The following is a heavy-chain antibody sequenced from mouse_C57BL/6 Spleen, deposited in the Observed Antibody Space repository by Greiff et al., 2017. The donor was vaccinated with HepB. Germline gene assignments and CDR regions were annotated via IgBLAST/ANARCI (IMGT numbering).Heavy chain of an antibody. CDR2: ISSGSSTI. CDR3: ARFTSYYGSVDD. J-gene: IGHJ2*01. V-gene: IGHV5-17*01. D-gene: IGHD1-1*01. CDR1: GFTFSDYG. Sequence: EVQRVESGGGLVKPGGSLKLSCAASGFTFSDYGMHWVRQAPEKGLEWVAYISSGSSTIYYPDTVKGRFTISRDNAKNTLFLQMSSLRSEDTALYYCARFTSYYGSVDDWGQGTTLTVSS.